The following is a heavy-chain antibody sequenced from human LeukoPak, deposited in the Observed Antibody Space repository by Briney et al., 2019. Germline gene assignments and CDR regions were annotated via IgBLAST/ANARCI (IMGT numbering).Heavy chain of an antibody. CDR2: IYYSRST. CDR1: GGSISSGGYY. D-gene: IGHD3-10*01. CDR3: ARAMVRGVIDY. J-gene: IGHJ4*02. V-gene: IGHV4-31*03. Sequence: PSQILSLTCTVSGGSISSGGYYWSWIPQHPGKGLEWIGYIYYSRSTYYNPSLKSRVTISVDTSKNQFSLKLSSVTAADTAVYYCARAMVRGVIDYWGQGTLVTVSS.